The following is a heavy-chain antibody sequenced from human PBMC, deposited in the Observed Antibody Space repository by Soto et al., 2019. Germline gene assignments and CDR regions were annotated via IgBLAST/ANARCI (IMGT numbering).Heavy chain of an antibody. Sequence: QVQLVESGGGVVQPGRSLRLSCAASGFTFSSYGMHWVRQAPGKGLELVAVIWYDGSNKYYADSVKRRFTISRDNSKNTLYLQMNSLRAEDTAVYYCARDPFETYYYDSSGYSYFDYWGQGTLVTVSS. J-gene: IGHJ4*02. CDR2: IWYDGSNK. D-gene: IGHD3-22*01. CDR1: GFTFSSYG. CDR3: ARDPFETYYYDSSGYSYFDY. V-gene: IGHV3-33*01.